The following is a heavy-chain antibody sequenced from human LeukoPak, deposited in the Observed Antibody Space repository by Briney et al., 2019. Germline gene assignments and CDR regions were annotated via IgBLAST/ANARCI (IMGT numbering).Heavy chain of an antibody. CDR2: IYPGDSDT. D-gene: IGHD4-17*01. Sequence: VESLKISCKGSGYSFTSYWIGWVRQMPGKGLEWMGIIYPGDSDTRYSPSFQGQVTISADKSISTAYLQWSSLKASDTAMYYCARLRGVTTSSGNYFDYWGQRTLVPVSS. J-gene: IGHJ4*02. CDR1: GYSFTSYW. V-gene: IGHV5-51*01. CDR3: ARLRGVTTSSGNYFDY.